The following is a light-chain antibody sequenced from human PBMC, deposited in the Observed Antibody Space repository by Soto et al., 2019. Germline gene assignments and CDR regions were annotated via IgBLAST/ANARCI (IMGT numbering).Light chain of an antibody. CDR3: QQYYSTPLT. Sequence: DIVMTQSPDSLAVSLGERATINCKSSQSALYSSNNRNYLAWSQQKPGQPPRLLIYWASTRDSGVPDRFSGSGSGTDITLPISSLQAEDVAVYYCQQYYSTPLTFGGGTKVEIK. J-gene: IGKJ4*01. V-gene: IGKV4-1*01. CDR2: WAS. CDR1: QSALYSSNNRNY.